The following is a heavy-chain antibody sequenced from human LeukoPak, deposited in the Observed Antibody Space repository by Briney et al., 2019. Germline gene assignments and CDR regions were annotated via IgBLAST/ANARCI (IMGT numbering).Heavy chain of an antibody. CDR1: GFTFSDYR. CDR2: IKEDGSEK. Sequence: QSGGSLRLSCAVSGFTFSDYRMSWVRQAPGKGLQWVANIKEDGSEKYYVDSVKGRFTISRDNAKNSLYLQMNSLRAEDTAVYYCARVAAAWKHFDPWGQGTLVTVSS. D-gene: IGHD6-13*01. J-gene: IGHJ5*02. CDR3: ARVAAAWKHFDP. V-gene: IGHV3-7*04.